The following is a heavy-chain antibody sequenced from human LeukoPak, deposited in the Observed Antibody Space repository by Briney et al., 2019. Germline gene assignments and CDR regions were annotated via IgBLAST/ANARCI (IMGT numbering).Heavy chain of an antibody. J-gene: IGHJ3*02. V-gene: IGHV1-8*01. CDR3: AVGVLSGGHEWAFYI. Sequence: GASVKVSCKASGYTFTSYDINWVRQATGQGLEWMAWMNPNNGNTGNAQKFQGRVTLTRITSISTAYMELSGLRSEDTAVYYCAVGVLSGGHEWAFYIWGQGTMVTASS. CDR1: GYTFTSYD. D-gene: IGHD5-12*01. CDR2: MNPNNGNT.